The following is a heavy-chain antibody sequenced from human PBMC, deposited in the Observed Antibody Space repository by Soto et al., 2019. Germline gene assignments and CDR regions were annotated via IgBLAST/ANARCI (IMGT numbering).Heavy chain of an antibody. D-gene: IGHD2-2*01. CDR3: ARDRGGGIYCSSTSCYPFDY. J-gene: IGHJ4*02. CDR2: IIPILGIA. Sequence: QVQLVQSGAEVKKPGSSVKVSCKASGGTFSSYTISWVRQAPGQGLEWMGRIIPILGIANYAQKFQGRVKITADKSTSTAYMELGSLRSEDTAVYYCARDRGGGIYCSSTSCYPFDYWGQGTLVTVSS. V-gene: IGHV1-69*08. CDR1: GGTFSSYT.